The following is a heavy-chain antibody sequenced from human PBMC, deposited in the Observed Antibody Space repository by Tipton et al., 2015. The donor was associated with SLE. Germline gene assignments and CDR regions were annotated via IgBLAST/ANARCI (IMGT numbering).Heavy chain of an antibody. V-gene: IGHV3-33*01. Sequence: SLRLSCAASGFTFSTYGMHWVRQTPDKGLEWLAFVERDGSREYYADSVKGRFTISRDNSKNSLYLQMNSLRAEDTAVYYCARPYCTNTNCYTFDHWGQGTLVTVSS. CDR2: VERDGSRE. CDR1: GFTFSTYG. CDR3: ARPYCTNTNCYTFDH. J-gene: IGHJ4*02. D-gene: IGHD2-2*02.